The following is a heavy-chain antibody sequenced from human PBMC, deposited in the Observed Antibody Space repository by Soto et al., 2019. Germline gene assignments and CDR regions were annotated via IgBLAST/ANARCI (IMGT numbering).Heavy chain of an antibody. CDR3: AKAGCSGGTCYLYYFDD. Sequence: PGGSLRLSCAASGVTFSNYAMSWVSQAPGKGLEWVSTISGRGGNTYYADAVKGRFTISRDNSRNTLYLQMDSLRVEDSAVYSCAKAGCSGGTCYLYYFDDGGQGALVTVSS. V-gene: IGHV3-23*01. J-gene: IGHJ4*02. CDR2: ISGRGGNT. D-gene: IGHD2-15*01. CDR1: GVTFSNYA.